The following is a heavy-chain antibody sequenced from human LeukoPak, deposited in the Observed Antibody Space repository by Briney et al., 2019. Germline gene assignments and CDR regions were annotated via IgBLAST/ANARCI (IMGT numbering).Heavy chain of an antibody. CDR3: ARARNFDL. CDR2: INHDGSEI. Sequence: GGSLRLSCAASEFTFTSYWMSWVRQAPGRGLEWVANINHDGSEIYYVDSVKGRFTISRDNAKKSLFLQMNSLRAEDTAVYYCARARNFDLWGQGTLVTVSS. CDR1: EFTFTSYW. J-gene: IGHJ5*02. V-gene: IGHV3-7*05. D-gene: IGHD1-1*01.